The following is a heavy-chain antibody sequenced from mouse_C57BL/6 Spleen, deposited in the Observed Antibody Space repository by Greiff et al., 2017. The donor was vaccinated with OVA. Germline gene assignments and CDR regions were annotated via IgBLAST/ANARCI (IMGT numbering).Heavy chain of an antibody. V-gene: IGHV1-66*01. CDR2: IYPGSGNT. CDR3: ARRGISGYAMDY. CDR1: GYSFTSYY. J-gene: IGHJ4*01. Sequence: VQLVESGPELVKPGASVKISCKASGYSFTSYYIHWVKQRPGQGLEWIGWIYPGSGNTKYNEKFKGKATLTADTSSSTAYMQRSSLTSEDSAVYYCARRGISGYAMDYWGQGTSVTVSS.